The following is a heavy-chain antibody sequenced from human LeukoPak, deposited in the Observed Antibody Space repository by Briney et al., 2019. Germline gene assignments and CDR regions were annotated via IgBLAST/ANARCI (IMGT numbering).Heavy chain of an antibody. V-gene: IGHV1-46*01. J-gene: IGHJ4*02. CDR3: ARVLLWLGDFGY. D-gene: IGHD3-10*01. CDR2: INPSGGST. CDR1: GGTFSSYA. Sequence: ASVKVSCKASGGTFSSYAISWVRQAPGQGLEWMGIINPSGGSTSYAQKFQGRVTMTRDTSTSTVYMELSSLRSEDTAVYYCARVLLWLGDFGYWGQGTLVTVSS.